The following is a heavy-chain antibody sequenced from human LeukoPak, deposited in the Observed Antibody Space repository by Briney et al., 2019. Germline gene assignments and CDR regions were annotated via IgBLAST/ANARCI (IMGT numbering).Heavy chain of an antibody. D-gene: IGHD4-17*01. J-gene: IGHJ5*02. CDR2: ISGSGGST. CDR3: AKVRLLPTVTTPLYNWFDP. CDR1: GFTFTSYA. V-gene: IGHV3-23*01. Sequence: GGSLRLSCAASGFTFTSYAMSWVRQAPGKGLEWVSGISGSGGSTYYADSVKGRFTISRDNSKNTLYLQMNSLRAADTAVYYCAKVRLLPTVTTPLYNWFDPWGQGTLVTVSS.